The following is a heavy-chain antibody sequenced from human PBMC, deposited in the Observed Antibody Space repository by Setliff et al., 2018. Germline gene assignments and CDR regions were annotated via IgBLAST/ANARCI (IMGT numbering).Heavy chain of an antibody. CDR2: IYYSGST. Sequence: SETLSLTCTVSGGSISSYYWSWIRQPPGKGLEWIGYIYYSGSTYYNPSLKSRVTISLDTSKNQFSLKLTSVTVADTAVYYCASGLNWLSSTEFDYWGQGTLVTVSS. CDR3: ASGLNWLSSTEFDY. J-gene: IGHJ4*02. V-gene: IGHV4-59*08. D-gene: IGHD1-20*01. CDR1: GGSISSYY.